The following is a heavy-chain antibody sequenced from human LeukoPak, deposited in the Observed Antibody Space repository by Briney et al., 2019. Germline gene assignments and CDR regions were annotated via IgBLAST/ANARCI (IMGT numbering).Heavy chain of an antibody. CDR1: GFTFSNYD. J-gene: IGHJ4*02. Sequence: GGSLRLSCAASGFTFSNYDMHWVRQGTGKGLEWVSAIGSAGDTYYPGSVKGRFTISRDNSKSTLCLQMNSLRAEDTAVYYCAKQLGYCSDGSCYFPYWGQGTLVIVSS. D-gene: IGHD2-15*01. V-gene: IGHV3-13*01. CDR3: AKQLGYCSDGSCYFPY. CDR2: IGSAGDT.